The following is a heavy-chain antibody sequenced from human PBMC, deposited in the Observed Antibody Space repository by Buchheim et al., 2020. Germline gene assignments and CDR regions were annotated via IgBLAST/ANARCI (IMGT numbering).Heavy chain of an antibody. CDR1: GFTFGRYW. D-gene: IGHD2-15*01. V-gene: IGHV3-74*03. J-gene: IGHJ4*02. CDR3: SKDMSGAEDS. Sequence: EVQVVESGGGLVQPGGSLRLSCAASGFTFGRYWMHWVRQAPGGALVWVSRINEDGSHTTYTDSVKGRFTISRDNAKNTLYLPMKSLTAEDTAVYYCSKDMSGAEDSWGQGTL. CDR2: INEDGSHT.